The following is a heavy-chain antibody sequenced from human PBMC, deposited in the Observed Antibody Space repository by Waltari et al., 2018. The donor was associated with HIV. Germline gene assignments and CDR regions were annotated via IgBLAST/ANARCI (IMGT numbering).Heavy chain of an antibody. CDR2: SYTSGST. CDR1: GGSISSGSYY. J-gene: IGHJ5*02. V-gene: IGHV4-61*02. CDR3: ARGTAVAGTGVDP. Sequence: QVQLQESGPALVKPSQTLSHTCTVSGGSISSGSYYWRWIRQPAGKGLEWIGRSYTSGSTNYNPSLKSRVTISVDTSKNQFALKLSSVTAADTAVDYCARGTAVAGTGVDPWGQGTLVTVSS. D-gene: IGHD6-19*01.